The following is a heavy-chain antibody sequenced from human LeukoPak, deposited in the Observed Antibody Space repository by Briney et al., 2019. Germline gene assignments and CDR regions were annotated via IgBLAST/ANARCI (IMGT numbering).Heavy chain of an antibody. V-gene: IGHV3-23*01. D-gene: IGHD6-13*01. J-gene: IGHJ4*02. CDR2: ISGSGGST. Sequence: GRSLRLSCAASGFTFSSYAMSWVRQAPGKGLEWVSAISGSGGSTYYADSVKGRFTISRDNSKNTLYLQMNSLRAEDTAVYYCAKGRGSSWYLFDYWGQGTLVTVSS. CDR1: GFTFSSYA. CDR3: AKGRGSSWYLFDY.